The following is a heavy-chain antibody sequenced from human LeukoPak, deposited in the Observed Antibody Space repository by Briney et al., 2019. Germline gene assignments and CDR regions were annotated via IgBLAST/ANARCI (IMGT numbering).Heavy chain of an antibody. J-gene: IGHJ4*02. CDR3: ARTCCSETSKFDY. CDR1: GYTFTSYY. D-gene: IGHD2-15*01. V-gene: IGHV1-46*01. CDR2: INPSGDGT. Sequence: ASVKVSCKASGYTFTSYYMHWVRQAPGQGLEWMGVINPSGDGTSYPQKFQGRVTMTRNVSTSTDYMDLSSLRPDDTAVYCCARTCCSETSKFDYWGQGSLVTVSS.